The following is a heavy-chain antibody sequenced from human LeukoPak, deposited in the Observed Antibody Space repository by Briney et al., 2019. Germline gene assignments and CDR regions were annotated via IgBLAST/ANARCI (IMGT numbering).Heavy chain of an antibody. CDR1: GFTFSSYW. V-gene: IGHV3-9*01. D-gene: IGHD3-22*01. CDR2: ISWNSGSI. CDR3: AKDSGYYYDSSGYWDAFDI. J-gene: IGHJ3*02. Sequence: GGSLRLSCAASGFTFSSYWMSWVRQAPGKGLEWVPGISWNSGSIGYADSVKGRFTISRDNAKNSLYLQMNSLRAEDTALYYCAKDSGYYYDSSGYWDAFDIWGQGTMVTVSS.